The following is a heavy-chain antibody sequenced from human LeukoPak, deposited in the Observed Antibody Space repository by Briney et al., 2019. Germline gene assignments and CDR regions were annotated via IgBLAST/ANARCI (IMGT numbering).Heavy chain of an antibody. CDR1: GYTFTSYD. D-gene: IGHD6-19*01. CDR2: MNPNSGNT. CDR3: ARAGIAVATYFP. V-gene: IGHV1-8*01. J-gene: IGHJ5*02. Sequence: ASVKVSCKASGYTFTSYDINWVRQATGQGLEWMGWMNPNSGNTGYAQKFQGRVTMTRDTSISTAYMELSRLRSDDTAVYYCARAGIAVATYFPWGQGTLVTVSP.